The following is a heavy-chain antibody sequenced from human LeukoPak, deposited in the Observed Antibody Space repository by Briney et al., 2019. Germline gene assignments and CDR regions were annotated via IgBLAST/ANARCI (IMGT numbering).Heavy chain of an antibody. CDR3: ARDPNDCSSTSCPERYGMDV. D-gene: IGHD2-2*01. CDR1: GFTFSDYW. J-gene: IGHJ6*02. Sequence: GGSLRLSCAASGFTFSDYWMHWVRQAPGKGLVWVSHINADEDRAAYADSVKGRFTISRDNARNTLYLQMNSLRAEDTAVYYCARDPNDCSSTSCPERYGMDVWGQGTTVTVSS. V-gene: IGHV3-74*01. CDR2: INADEDRA.